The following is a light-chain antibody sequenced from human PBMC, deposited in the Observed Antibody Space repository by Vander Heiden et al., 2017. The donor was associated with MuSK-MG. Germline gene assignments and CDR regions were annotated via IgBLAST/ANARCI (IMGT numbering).Light chain of an antibody. CDR1: PSISSW. CDR2: DAS. V-gene: IGKV1-5*01. J-gene: IGKJ5*01. Sequence: DIQMTQSPSTRSASVGDRVTITCRASPSISSWLAWYQQKPGKAPKLLIYDASSLESGVPSRFSGSGSGTEFTLTISSLQPDDFATYYCQQDNSYSTTFGQGTLLEIK. CDR3: QQDNSYSTT.